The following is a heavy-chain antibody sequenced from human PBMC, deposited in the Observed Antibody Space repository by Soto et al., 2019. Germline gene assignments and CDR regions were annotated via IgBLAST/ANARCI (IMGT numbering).Heavy chain of an antibody. CDR3: SRPSVVVTADDAFDI. CDR2: IYPGDSDT. Sequence: GESLKISCKGSGYSFTSYWIGWVRQMPGKGLEWMGIIYPGDSDTRYSPSFQDQVTISADKSNSTAFLQWSSLKASDTAMYYCSRPSVVVTADDAFDIWGQGTMVTVSS. V-gene: IGHV5-51*01. CDR1: GYSFTSYW. D-gene: IGHD2-21*02. J-gene: IGHJ3*02.